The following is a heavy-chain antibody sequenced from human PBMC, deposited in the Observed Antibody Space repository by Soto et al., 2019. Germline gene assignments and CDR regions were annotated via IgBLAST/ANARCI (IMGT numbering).Heavy chain of an antibody. V-gene: IGHV4-4*02. J-gene: IGHJ4*02. Sequence: QVQLQESGPGLVKPSGTLSLTCAVSSGSISSSNWWSWVRQPPGKGLEWIGEIYHSGSTNYNPSLKSRVTISVDKSKSQLSLKLSSVTAADTAVYYCAREEAAAGGLFDYWGQGTLVTVSS. CDR3: AREEAAAGGLFDY. D-gene: IGHD6-13*01. CDR2: IYHSGST. CDR1: SGSISSSNW.